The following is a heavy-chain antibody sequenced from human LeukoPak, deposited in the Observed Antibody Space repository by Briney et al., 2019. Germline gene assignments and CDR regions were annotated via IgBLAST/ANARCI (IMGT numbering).Heavy chain of an antibody. CDR3: ARDQLPYNWFDP. J-gene: IGHJ5*02. V-gene: IGHV4-30-4*08. D-gene: IGHD2-2*01. CDR1: GGSISSGDYY. Sequence: SETLSLTCTVSGGSISSGDYYWRWIRQPPGTGLEWIGYIYYSGSTYYNPSLKSRVTISVDTSQNPFSLKLSSVTAADTAVYYCARDQLPYNWFDPWGQGTLVTVSS. CDR2: IYYSGST.